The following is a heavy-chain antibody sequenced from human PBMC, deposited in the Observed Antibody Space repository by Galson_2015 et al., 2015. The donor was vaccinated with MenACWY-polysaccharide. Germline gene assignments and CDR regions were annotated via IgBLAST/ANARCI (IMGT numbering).Heavy chain of an antibody. CDR3: ARGDYIFENYCSCGSCYFDY. D-gene: IGHD2-15*01. J-gene: IGHJ4*02. CDR2: ISSSGSTI. V-gene: IGHV3-48*03. Sequence: SLRLSCAASGFTFSSYEMNWVRQAPGKGLEWVSYISSSGSTIYYAASVKGRFTISRDNAKNSLYLQMNSLRAEDTAVYYCARGDYIFENYCSCGSCYFDYWGQGTLVTVSS. CDR1: GFTFSSYE.